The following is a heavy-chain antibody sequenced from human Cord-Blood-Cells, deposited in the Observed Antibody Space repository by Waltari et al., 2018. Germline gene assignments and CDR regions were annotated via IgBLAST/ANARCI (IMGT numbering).Heavy chain of an antibody. CDR1: GFTFSSSW. D-gene: IGHD7-27*01. CDR3: NWGLTGADAFDI. Sequence: EVQLVESGGGLVQPGGSLRLSCAASGFTFSSSWMSWVRQAPGKGLEWVANIKQDGSEKYYVDSVKGRFTISRDNAKNSLYLQMNSLRAEDTAVYYCNWGLTGADAFDIWGQGTMVTVSS. J-gene: IGHJ3*02. CDR2: IKQDGSEK. V-gene: IGHV3-7*01.